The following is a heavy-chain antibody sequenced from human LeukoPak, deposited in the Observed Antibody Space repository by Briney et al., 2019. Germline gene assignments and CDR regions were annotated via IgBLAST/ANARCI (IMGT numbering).Heavy chain of an antibody. CDR3: ARRPGN. D-gene: IGHD1-14*01. CDR2: IYSGGAI. Sequence: GSLRLSCVASGFAVGSNYMSWVRQAPGKGLEWVSLIYSGGAIRYADSVKGRFTISGDSSKNTLFLQMNDLTVEDTARYYCARRPGNWGQGILVTVSS. J-gene: IGHJ4*02. CDR1: GFAVGSNY. V-gene: IGHV3-53*01.